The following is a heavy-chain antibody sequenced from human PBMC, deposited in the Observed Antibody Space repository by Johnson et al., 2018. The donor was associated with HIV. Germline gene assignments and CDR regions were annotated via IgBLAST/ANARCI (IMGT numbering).Heavy chain of an antibody. CDR3: ARAGGSGWSLDAFDI. D-gene: IGHD6-19*01. V-gene: IGHV3-13*01. Sequence: VQLVESGGGLVQPGGSLRFSCAASGFTFSSYAMSWVRQAPGKGLEWVSAIGTAGATYYPGSVKGRFTISRENAKNSLYLQMNSLRAGDTAVYYCARAGGSGWSLDAFDIWGQGTMVTVSS. CDR2: IGTAGAT. CDR1: GFTFSSYA. J-gene: IGHJ3*02.